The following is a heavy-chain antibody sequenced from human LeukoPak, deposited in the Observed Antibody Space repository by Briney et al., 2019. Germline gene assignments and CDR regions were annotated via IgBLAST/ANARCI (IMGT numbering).Heavy chain of an antibody. CDR1: GYTFTGYY. J-gene: IGHJ6*03. CDR2: INPNSGGT. CDR3: ARDGPYPSLWTVGATYYYMDV. Sequence: GASVKVSCKASGYTFTGYYMHWVRQPPGQGLEWMGWINPNSGGTNYAQKFQGRVTMTRDTSISTAYMELSRLRSDDTAVYYCARDGPYPSLWTVGATYYYMDVWGKGTTVTLSS. V-gene: IGHV1-2*02. D-gene: IGHD1-26*01.